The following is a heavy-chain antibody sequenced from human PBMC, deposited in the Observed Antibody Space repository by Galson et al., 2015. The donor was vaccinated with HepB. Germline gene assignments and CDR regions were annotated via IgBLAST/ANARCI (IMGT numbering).Heavy chain of an antibody. CDR1: GGTFSGYV. CDR2: IIPLVGLT. V-gene: IGHV1-69*10. CDR3: TTLRAFSGKFLQIFDF. D-gene: IGHD1-26*01. Sequence: VKVSCKASGGTFSGYVMSWVRQAPGQGLEWMGGIIPLVGLTHYAQKFQGRVTITADRSTSTAYMDLSSLTSEDTALYYCTTLRAFSGKFLQIFDFWGQGSLVTVSS. J-gene: IGHJ4*02.